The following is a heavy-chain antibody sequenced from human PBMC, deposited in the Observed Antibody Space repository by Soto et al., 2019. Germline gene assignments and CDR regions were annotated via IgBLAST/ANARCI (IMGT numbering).Heavy chain of an antibody. CDR1: GFTFSSYG. CDR2: IWYDGSNK. CDR3: ARDVTAAAAYDAFDI. J-gene: IGHJ3*02. Sequence: GGSLRLSCAASGFTFSSYGMHWVRQAPGKGLEWVAVIWYDGSNKYYADSVKGRFTISRDNSENTLYLQMNSLRAEDTAVYYYARDVTAAAAYDAFDIWGQGTMVTVSS. D-gene: IGHD6-13*01. V-gene: IGHV3-33*01.